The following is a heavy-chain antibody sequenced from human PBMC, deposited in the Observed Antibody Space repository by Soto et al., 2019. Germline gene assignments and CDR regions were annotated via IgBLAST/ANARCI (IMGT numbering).Heavy chain of an antibody. D-gene: IGHD1-26*01. CDR3: AREGFSGSYFAY. Sequence: QVHLVQSRAEVKKPGSSVKVSCKASGGTFGSYGISWVRQAPAQGLEWMGGIIPIFGSPTYAQKFQGRVTITAGESTSTVYMELSSLRSEDTAVYYCAREGFSGSYFAYWGQGTLVTVSS. CDR1: GGTFGSYG. CDR2: IIPIFGSP. J-gene: IGHJ4*02. V-gene: IGHV1-69*01.